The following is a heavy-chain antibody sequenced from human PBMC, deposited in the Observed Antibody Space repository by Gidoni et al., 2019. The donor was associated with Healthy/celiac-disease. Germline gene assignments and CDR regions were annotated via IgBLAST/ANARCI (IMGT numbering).Heavy chain of an antibody. V-gene: IGHV3-30*04. CDR3: ARDKWGIVGATTCFDY. Sequence: SCAASGFTFSSYAMHWVRQAPGKGLEWVAVISYDGSNKYYADSVKGRFTISRDNSKNTLYLQMNSLRAEDTAVYYCARDKWGIVGATTCFDYWGQGTLVTVSS. CDR1: GFTFSSYA. J-gene: IGHJ4*02. CDR2: ISYDGSNK. D-gene: IGHD1-26*01.